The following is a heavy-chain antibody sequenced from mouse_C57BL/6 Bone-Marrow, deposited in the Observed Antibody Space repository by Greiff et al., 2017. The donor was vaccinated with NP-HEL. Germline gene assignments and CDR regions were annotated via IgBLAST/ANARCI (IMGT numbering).Heavy chain of an antibody. D-gene: IGHD1-1*01. V-gene: IGHV1-81*01. CDR2: IYPRSGNT. J-gene: IGHJ1*03. Sequence: SGAELARPGASVKLSCKASGYTFTSYGISWVKQRTGQGLEWIGEIYPRSGNTYYNEKFKGKATLTADKSSSTAYMELRSLTSEDSAVYFCARSAYYYGSSNWYVDVWGTGTTVTVSS. CDR3: ARSAYYYGSSNWYVDV. CDR1: GYTFTSYG.